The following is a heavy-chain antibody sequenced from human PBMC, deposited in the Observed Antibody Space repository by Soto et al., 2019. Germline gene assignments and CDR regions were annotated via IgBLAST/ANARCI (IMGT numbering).Heavy chain of an antibody. J-gene: IGHJ6*01. CDR3: ARLPDVLRFLEWLSTLVDRLAV. CDR1: GYSFTSYW. V-gene: IGHV5-10-1*01. Sequence: GESLRISCKGSGYSFTSYWISWVRQMPGKGLEWMGRIDPSDSYTNYSPSFQGHVTISADKSISTAYLQWSSLKASDTAMYYCARLPDVLRFLEWLSTLVDRLAVWGQGTTVSVSS. D-gene: IGHD3-3*01. CDR2: IDPSDSYT.